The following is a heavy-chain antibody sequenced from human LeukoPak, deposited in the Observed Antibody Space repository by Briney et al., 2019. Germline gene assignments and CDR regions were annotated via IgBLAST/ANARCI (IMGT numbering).Heavy chain of an antibody. V-gene: IGHV3-7*01. CDR3: ARDPESSSFDL. CDR1: GFSFSTYW. D-gene: IGHD6-13*01. CDR2: VDQGGSVR. J-gene: IGHJ4*02. Sequence: GGSLRLSCAASGFSFSTYWMSWVRQTPEKGLEFVANVDQGGSVRNYMDSLKGRCTISRDNAKKSLYLEINSLRADDTAVYYCARDPESSSFDLWGRGALVTVSS.